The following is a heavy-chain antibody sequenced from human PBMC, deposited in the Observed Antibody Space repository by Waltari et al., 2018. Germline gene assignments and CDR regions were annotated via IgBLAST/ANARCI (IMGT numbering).Heavy chain of an antibody. CDR1: GDSITCHL. J-gene: IGHJ3*02. Sequence: VQLQESGPGLVKPSETLSLSCAVSGDSITCHLWCLIRQAPGKGLEWIGYMYFSGTHNYNPSLKSRVTISIDTSKNHFSLNLRSVTAADTAIYYCARLPRGSVIIGAFDIWGQGTQVTVSS. CDR2: MYFSGTH. D-gene: IGHD3-22*01. V-gene: IGHV4-59*11. CDR3: ARLPRGSVIIGAFDI.